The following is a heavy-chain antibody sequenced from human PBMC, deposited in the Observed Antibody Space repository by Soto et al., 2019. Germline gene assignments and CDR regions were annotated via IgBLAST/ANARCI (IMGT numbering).Heavy chain of an antibody. V-gene: IGHV3-21*01. J-gene: IGHJ6*02. Sequence: EVQLVESGGGLVRPGGSLILSCAASGFTFNIYTMNWVRQAPGKGLEWVSSISSSGNYIYYADSVKGRFTVSRDNAENSLYLLIDSPRADDTAVYYCARLKPLRIIDGEYNGMDVWGQGTTVSVSS. CDR3: ARLKPLRIIDGEYNGMDV. CDR1: GFTFNIYT. CDR2: ISSSGNYI. D-gene: IGHD3-16*01.